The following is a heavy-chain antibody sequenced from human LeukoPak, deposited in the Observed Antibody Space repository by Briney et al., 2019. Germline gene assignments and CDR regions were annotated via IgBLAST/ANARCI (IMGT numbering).Heavy chain of an antibody. Sequence: SETLSLTCTVSGGSISSYYWSWIRQPAGKGLEWIGRIYTSGSTNYNPSLKSRVTMSVDTSKNQFSLKLSSVTAADTAVYYCASGPLIGYYYYMDVWGKGTTVTVSS. CDR3: ASGPLIGYYYYMDV. V-gene: IGHV4-4*07. CDR1: GGSISSYY. J-gene: IGHJ6*03. CDR2: IYTSGST.